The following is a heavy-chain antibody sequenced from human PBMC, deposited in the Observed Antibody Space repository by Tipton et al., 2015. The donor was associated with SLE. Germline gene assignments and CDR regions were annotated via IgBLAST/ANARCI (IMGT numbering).Heavy chain of an antibody. CDR2: IFSGGSST. V-gene: IGHV3-23*03. D-gene: IGHD3-16*01. CDR3: ALGFAAN. Sequence: GSLRLSCAASGFTFSSYAMSWVRQAPGKGLEWVSVIFSGGSSTYYADSVKGRFTISRDNAKNSLFLQMNSLRVEDTAVYYCALGFAANWGQGTPVTVSS. CDR1: GFTFSSYA. J-gene: IGHJ4*02.